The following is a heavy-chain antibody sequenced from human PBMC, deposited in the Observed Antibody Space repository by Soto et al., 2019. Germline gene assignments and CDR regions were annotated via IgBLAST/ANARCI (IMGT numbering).Heavy chain of an antibody. CDR1: GFTLSNFW. Sequence: GGSLRLACAASGFTLSNFWMTWVRQAPGKGLEWVANINKDGSQKNYVDSVKGRFTIARDNGQNSLSLQINSLRVEDTAVYYCVRELGLAYWGQGALGTLSS. CDR3: VRELGLAY. CDR2: INKDGSQK. J-gene: IGHJ4*02. D-gene: IGHD7-27*01. V-gene: IGHV3-7*03.